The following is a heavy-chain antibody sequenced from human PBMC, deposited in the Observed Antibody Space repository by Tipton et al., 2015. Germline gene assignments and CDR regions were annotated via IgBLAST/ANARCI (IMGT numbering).Heavy chain of an antibody. CDR1: GGSISSSSYS. D-gene: IGHD3-3*01. J-gene: IGHJ4*02. CDR2: IYYSGST. CDR3: AREVWDTDRSGYDY. Sequence: TLSLTCTVSGGSISSSSYSWGWIRQPPGKGLEWIGTIYYSGSTHYNPSLKSRLTIAVDVSENQFSLRLSSVTAADTAVYYCAREVWDTDRSGYDYWGQGTLVTVSS. V-gene: IGHV4-39*07.